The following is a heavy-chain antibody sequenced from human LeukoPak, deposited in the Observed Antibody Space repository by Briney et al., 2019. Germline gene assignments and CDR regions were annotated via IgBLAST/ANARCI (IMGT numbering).Heavy chain of an antibody. CDR2: IIPILGIA. D-gene: IGHD6-13*01. CDR3: ASLYSSSWIDY. Sequence: ASVKLSCKPSGGTFSSYAISSVRQAPGQGLEWMGRIIPILGIANYAQKFQGRVTITADKSTSTAYMELSSLRSEETAVYYCASLYSSSWIDYWGQGTLVTVSS. J-gene: IGHJ4*02. V-gene: IGHV1-69*04. CDR1: GGTFSSYA.